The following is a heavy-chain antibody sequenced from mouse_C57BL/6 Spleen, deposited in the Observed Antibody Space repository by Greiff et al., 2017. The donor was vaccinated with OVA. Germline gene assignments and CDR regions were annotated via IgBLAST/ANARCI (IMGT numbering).Heavy chain of an antibody. CDR2: ISSGSSTI. CDR3: ARSGSRGGFAY. J-gene: IGHJ3*01. D-gene: IGHD1-1*01. V-gene: IGHV5-17*01. Sequence: EVQLVESGGGLVKPGGSLKLSCAASGFTFSDYGMHWVRQAPEKGLEWVAYISSGSSTIYYADTVKGRFTISRDNAKNTLFLQMTSLRSEDTAMYYCARSGSRGGFAYWGQGTLVTVSA. CDR1: GFTFSDYG.